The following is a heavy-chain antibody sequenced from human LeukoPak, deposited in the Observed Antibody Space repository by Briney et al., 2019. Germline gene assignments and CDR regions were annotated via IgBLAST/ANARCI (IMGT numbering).Heavy chain of an antibody. D-gene: IGHD3-3*01. Sequence: SQTLSLTXTVSGGSISSGSYYWSWIRQPAGKGLEWIGRIYTSGSTNYNPSLKSRVTISVDTSKNQFSLKLSSVTAADTAVYYCARDTFPYYYDFWSGYAPLWGQGTLVTVSS. CDR3: ARDTFPYYYDFWSGYAPL. V-gene: IGHV4-61*02. CDR1: GGSISSGSYY. J-gene: IGHJ4*02. CDR2: IYTSGST.